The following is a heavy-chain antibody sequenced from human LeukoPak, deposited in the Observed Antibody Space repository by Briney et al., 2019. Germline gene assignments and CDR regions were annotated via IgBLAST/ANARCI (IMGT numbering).Heavy chain of an antibody. D-gene: IGHD2-8*01. CDR1: GFIFSDYY. CDR2: ISSSGTTI. CDR3: AKSFVGVRLCDY. V-gene: IGHV3-11*01. J-gene: IGHJ4*02. Sequence: GGSLRLSCAASGFIFSDYYMSWIRQAPGKGLEWVSYISSSGTTIYYADSVKGRFTISRDNSKNTLYLQMNSLRAEDTAVYYCAKSFVGVRLCDYWGQGTLVTVSS.